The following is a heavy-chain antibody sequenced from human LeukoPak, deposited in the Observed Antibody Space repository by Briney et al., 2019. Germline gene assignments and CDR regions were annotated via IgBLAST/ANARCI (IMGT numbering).Heavy chain of an antibody. CDR3: ARRDFWSGYYNY. V-gene: IGHV4-34*01. CDR2: INHSGST. Sequence: SETLSLTCAVYGGSFSGYYWSWIRQPPGKGLEWIGEINHSGSTNYNPSLKSRVTISLDTSKNRFSLKLSSVTAADTAVYYCARRDFWSGYYNYWGQGTLVTVSS. D-gene: IGHD3-3*01. CDR1: GGSFSGYY. J-gene: IGHJ4*02.